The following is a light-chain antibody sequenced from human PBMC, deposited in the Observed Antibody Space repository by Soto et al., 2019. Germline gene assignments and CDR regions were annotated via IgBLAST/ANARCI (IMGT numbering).Light chain of an antibody. CDR2: DAS. J-gene: IGKJ1*01. CDR1: QSVRSN. V-gene: IGKV3-15*01. CDR3: QQYNNWPRT. Sequence: EIVMTQSPVTLSMSPGERVTLSCRASQSVRSNLAWYQQIPGRAPRLLIYDASTRAIGIPPRFTGSGSGTDFALSISSLQSEDFAVYYYQQYNNWPRTFGQGTKVEIK.